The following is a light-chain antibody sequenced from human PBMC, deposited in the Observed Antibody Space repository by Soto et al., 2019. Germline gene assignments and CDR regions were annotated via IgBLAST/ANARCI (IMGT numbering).Light chain of an antibody. CDR3: SYFSSSFTDI. V-gene: IGLV2-14*03. Sequence: QSVLTQPASVSGSPGQSITISCTGTSSDIGGYNFVSWFQQHPGEAPQLIIYEVNNRPSGVSNRFSGSKSGTMASLIISGLHPEDEADYYCSYFSSSFTDIFGGGTKVTVL. J-gene: IGLJ2*01. CDR1: SSDIGGYNF. CDR2: EVN.